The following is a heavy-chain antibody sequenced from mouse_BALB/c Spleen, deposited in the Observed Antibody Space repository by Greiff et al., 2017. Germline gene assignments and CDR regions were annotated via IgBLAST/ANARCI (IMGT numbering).Heavy chain of an antibody. J-gene: IGHJ1*01. CDR2: ISDGGSYT. D-gene: IGHD2-4*01. CDR1: GFTFSDYY. CDR3: ARGAMIKGYFDV. Sequence: EVKLVESGGGLVKPGGSLKLSCAASGFTFSDYYMYWVRQTPEKRLEWVATISDGGSYTYYPDSVKGRFTISRDNAKNNLYLQMSSLKSEDTAMYYCARGAMIKGYFDVWGAGTTVTVSS. V-gene: IGHV5-4*02.